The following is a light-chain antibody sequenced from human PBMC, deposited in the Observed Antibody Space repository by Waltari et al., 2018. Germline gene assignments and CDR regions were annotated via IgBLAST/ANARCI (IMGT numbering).Light chain of an antibody. CDR2: GTI. CDR1: SSNIGAGYD. V-gene: IGLV1-40*01. CDR3: QSYDRSLSGWV. J-gene: IGLJ3*02. Sequence: QSVLTQPPSVSGAPGQRVTISCTGSSSNIGAGYDVHWYQQLPGTAPNLLIYGTIIRPSGVPDRFSGPQSGPSPSLAITGLLAEDEGDYYCQSYDRSLSGWVFGGGTKLTVL.